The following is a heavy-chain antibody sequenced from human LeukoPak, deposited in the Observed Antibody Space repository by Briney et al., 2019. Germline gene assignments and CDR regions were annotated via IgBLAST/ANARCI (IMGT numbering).Heavy chain of an antibody. D-gene: IGHD3-3*01. J-gene: IGHJ4*02. Sequence: PRGSLRLSCAASGFSFNTHAMTWDRQAPGKGLEWVSAISGSCGSTYYADSVKGRFTISRDNSKNTLYLQMNSLRAEDTAVYYCAKDDFWSGYYQNFDYWGQGTLVTVSS. CDR1: GFSFNTHA. CDR3: AKDDFWSGYYQNFDY. V-gene: IGHV3-23*01. CDR2: ISGSCGST.